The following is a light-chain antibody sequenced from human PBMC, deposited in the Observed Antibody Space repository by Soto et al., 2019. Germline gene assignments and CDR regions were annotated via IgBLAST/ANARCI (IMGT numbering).Light chain of an antibody. V-gene: IGKV3-11*01. CDR1: QSVSSY. Sequence: EIVLTQSPATLSLSPGERATLSCRASQSVSSYLAWYQQKPGQAPRLLIYDASNRATGIPARFSGSGSGTDFTLTISSLEPEDFAVYYCQQRSNRPRKFGQGTKVEIK. CDR2: DAS. CDR3: QQRSNRPRK. J-gene: IGKJ1*01.